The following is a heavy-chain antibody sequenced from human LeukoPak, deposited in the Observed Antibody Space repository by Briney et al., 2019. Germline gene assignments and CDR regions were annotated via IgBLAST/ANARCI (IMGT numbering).Heavy chain of an antibody. CDR3: ARGSDTAAGLY. V-gene: IGHV4-34*01. J-gene: IGHJ4*02. D-gene: IGHD6-13*01. Sequence: PSETLSLTCAVYGGSFSGYYWSWIRQPPGKGLEWIGEINHSGSTNYNPSLKSRVSISVDPSKNQFSLKASSVTAADTAVYYCARGSDTAAGLYWGQGTLVTVSS. CDR2: INHSGST. CDR1: GGSFSGYY.